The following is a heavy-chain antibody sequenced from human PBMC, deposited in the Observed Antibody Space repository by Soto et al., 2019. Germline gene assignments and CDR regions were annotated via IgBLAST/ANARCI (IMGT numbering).Heavy chain of an antibody. CDR2: INAGNGNT. V-gene: IGHV1-3*01. Sequence: GASVKVSCKASGYTFTSYAMHWVRQAPGQRLEWMGWINAGNGNTKYSQKFQGRVTITRDTSASTAYMELSSLRSEDTAVYYCARDRDGYGWFDPWGQGTLVTVSS. J-gene: IGHJ5*02. D-gene: IGHD5-12*01. CDR1: GYTFTSYA. CDR3: ARDRDGYGWFDP.